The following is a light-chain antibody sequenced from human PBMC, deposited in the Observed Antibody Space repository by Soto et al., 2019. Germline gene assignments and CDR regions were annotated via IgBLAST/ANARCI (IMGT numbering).Light chain of an antibody. CDR2: AAS. V-gene: IGKV1-39*01. J-gene: IGKJ2*01. Sequence: DIQMTQSPASLSASVGDRVTVTCRASQHIGTYLNWYQQQPGKAPKLLIYAASTSQSGVPSRFSGSGSGTDFTLTISSLQPEDFATYYCQQSSGIPYTFGQGTKAEIK. CDR3: QQSSGIPYT. CDR1: QHIGTY.